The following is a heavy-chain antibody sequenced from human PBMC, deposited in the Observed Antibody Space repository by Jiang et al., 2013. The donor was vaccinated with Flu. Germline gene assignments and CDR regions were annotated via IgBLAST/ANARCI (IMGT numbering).Heavy chain of an antibody. CDR2: IYYSGST. V-gene: IGHV4-59*08. J-gene: IGHJ5*02. Sequence: LLKPSETLSLTCTVSGGSISSYYWSWIRQPPGKGLEWIGYIYYSGSTNYNPSLKSRVTISVDTSKNQFSLKLSSVTAADTAVYYCARHNGWYYYDSSGPNWFDPWGQGTLVTVS. CDR1: GGSISSYY. CDR3: ARHNGWYYYDSSGPNWFDP. D-gene: IGHD3-22*01.